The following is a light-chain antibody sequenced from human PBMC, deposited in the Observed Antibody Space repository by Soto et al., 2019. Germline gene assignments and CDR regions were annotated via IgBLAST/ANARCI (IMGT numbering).Light chain of an antibody. CDR3: QQYNNRPS. V-gene: IGKV3-15*01. CDR1: QSVGRD. Sequence: DIVMTKSPATLSVSPGERATLSCRASQSVGRDLAWYQQRPGQAPRLLIYDISNRATGVPARFSGSGSETEFTLTIRILPSEDFADYFCQQYNNRPSFGQGTRLDIK. CDR2: DIS. J-gene: IGKJ5*01.